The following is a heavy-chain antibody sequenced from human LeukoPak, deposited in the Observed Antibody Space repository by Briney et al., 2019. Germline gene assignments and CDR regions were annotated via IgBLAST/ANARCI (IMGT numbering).Heavy chain of an antibody. Sequence: PGGSLRLSCVASGFTFSSFTMNWVRQAPGKEPEWVSYIHTGSGGIYYADSVKGRFTISRDNSKNTLYLQMNSLRAEDTAVYYCASSTITATLDYWGQGTLVTVSS. CDR2: IHTGSGGI. V-gene: IGHV3-48*01. CDR3: ASSTITATLDY. D-gene: IGHD5-24*01. CDR1: GFTFSSFT. J-gene: IGHJ4*02.